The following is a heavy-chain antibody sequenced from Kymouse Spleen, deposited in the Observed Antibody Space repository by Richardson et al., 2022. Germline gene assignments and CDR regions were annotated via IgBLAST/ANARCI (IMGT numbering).Heavy chain of an antibody. CDR1: GGSISSYY. CDR2: IYYSGST. D-gene: IGHD3-10*01. CDR3: ARWFGELLKAFDI. V-gene: IGHV4-59*01. J-gene: IGHJ3*02. Sequence: QVQLQESGPGLVKPSETLSLTCTVSGGSISSYYWSWIRQPPGKGLEWIGYIYYSGSTNYNPSLKSRVTISVDTSKNQFSLKLSSVTAADTAVYYCARWFGELLKAFDIWGQGTMVTVSS.